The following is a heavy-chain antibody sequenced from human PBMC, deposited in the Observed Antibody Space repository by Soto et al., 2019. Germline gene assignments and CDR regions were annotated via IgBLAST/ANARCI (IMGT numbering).Heavy chain of an antibody. CDR3: ARDPGAGNSY. V-gene: IGHV3-21*01. J-gene: IGHJ4*02. Sequence: EVQLVESGGGLVKPGGSLRLSCAASGFTFSSYTMNWVRQAPGEGLEWVSSISSDSSYIYYADSVKGRFTISRDNAKNSLFLQMNSLRAEDTAVYYCARDPGAGNSYWGQGTLVTVSS. D-gene: IGHD6-19*01. CDR1: GFTFSSYT. CDR2: ISSDSSYI.